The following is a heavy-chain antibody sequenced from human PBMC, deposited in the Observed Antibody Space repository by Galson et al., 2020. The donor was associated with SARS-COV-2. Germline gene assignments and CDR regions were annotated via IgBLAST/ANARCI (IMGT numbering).Heavy chain of an antibody. CDR2: IYYSGST. CDR3: ARDGGGLRNAFDI. CDR1: GGSISSYY. D-gene: IGHD3-16*01. J-gene: IGHJ3*02. Sequence: SETLSLTCTVSGGSISSYYWSWIRQPPGKGLEWIGYIYYSGSTNYNPSLKSRVTISVDTSKNQFSLKLSSVTAADTAVYYCARDGGGLRNAFDIWGQGTMVTVSS. V-gene: IGHV4-59*01.